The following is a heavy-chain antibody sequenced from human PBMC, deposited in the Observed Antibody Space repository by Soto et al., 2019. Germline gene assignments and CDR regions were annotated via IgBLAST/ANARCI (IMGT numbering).Heavy chain of an antibody. CDR1: GYTFINYY. D-gene: IGHD6-13*01. CDR2: FNPISGST. V-gene: IGHV1-46*01. CDR3: ARDLAAGDY. J-gene: IGHJ4*02. Sequence: QVQLVQSGAEVKKPGASVKLSCKASGYTFINYYIHWVRQAPGQGLEWMGIFNPISGSTNYAQKFQGRVTLTMDTSTRTVYMELSSLRFDDTAVYYCARDLAAGDYWGQGTLVTVSS.